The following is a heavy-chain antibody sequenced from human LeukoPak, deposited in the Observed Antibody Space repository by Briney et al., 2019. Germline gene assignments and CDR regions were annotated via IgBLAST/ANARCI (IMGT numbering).Heavy chain of an antibody. CDR1: GYSISSGYY. CDR3: ARDSSDYYGSGSQNAFDI. Sequence: SETLSLTCTVSGYSISSGYYWGWIRQPPGKGLEWIGYIYYSGSTNYNPSLKSRVTISVDTSKNQFSLKLSSVTAADTAVYYCARDSSDYYGSGSQNAFDIWGQGTMVTVSS. J-gene: IGHJ3*02. CDR2: IYYSGST. D-gene: IGHD3-10*01. V-gene: IGHV4-38-2*02.